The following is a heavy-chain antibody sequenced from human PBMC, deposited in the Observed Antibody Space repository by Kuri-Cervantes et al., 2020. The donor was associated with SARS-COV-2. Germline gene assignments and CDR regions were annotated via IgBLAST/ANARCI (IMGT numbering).Heavy chain of an antibody. D-gene: IGHD7-27*01. J-gene: IGHJ4*02. CDR3: APSTGDNGY. V-gene: IGHV3-23*01. CDR1: GFTFSSYA. CDR2: ISGSGGST. Sequence: GESLKISCAAYGFTFSSYAMSWVRQAPGKGLEWVSAISGSGGSTYYADSVKGWFTISRDNSKNTLYLQMNSLRAEDTAVYYCAPSTGDNGYWGQGTLVTVSS.